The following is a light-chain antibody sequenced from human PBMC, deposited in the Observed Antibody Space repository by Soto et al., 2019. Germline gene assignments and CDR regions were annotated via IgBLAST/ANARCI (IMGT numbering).Light chain of an antibody. CDR3: LQDFSYPRT. V-gene: IGKV1-6*01. CDR1: QGIRTD. J-gene: IGKJ1*01. CDR2: GAS. Sequence: AVQLTQSPSSLSAPVGVRVTITCRASQGIRTDLGWYQQSPGKAPKVLIVGASTLQSGVPSRFSGSGSGTDFTLTISSLQPEDSATYYCLQDFSYPRTFGQGTKVDIK.